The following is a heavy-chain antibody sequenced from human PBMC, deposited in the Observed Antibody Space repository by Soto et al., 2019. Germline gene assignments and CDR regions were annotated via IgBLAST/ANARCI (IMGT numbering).Heavy chain of an antibody. CDR1: GFIFSTYD. CDR3: ATVRTPDPHYYFDL. CDR2: MKYTGETA. D-gene: IGHD1-26*01. V-gene: IGHV3-23*01. Sequence: EEQLLASGGGSAQPGESLRVSCAASGFIFSTYDMAWVRQAPGKGLEWVSGMKYTGETAYYADSVKGRFTISRDNSRNTLSLEMDNLRVEDTAVYWCATVRTPDPHYYFDLGGRGTVVTVSS. J-gene: IGHJ2*01.